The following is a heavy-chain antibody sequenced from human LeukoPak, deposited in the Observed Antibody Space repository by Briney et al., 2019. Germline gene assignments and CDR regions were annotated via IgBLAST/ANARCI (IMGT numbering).Heavy chain of an antibody. Sequence: SVKVSCKASGGTFSSYAISWVRQAPGQGLEWMGRIIPIFGTANYAQKFQGRVTITADESTSTAYMELSSLRSEDTAVYYCARRLTGDLVGVVWNWFDPWGQGTLVTVSS. CDR3: ARRLTGDLVGVVWNWFDP. CDR2: IIPIFGTA. J-gene: IGHJ5*02. D-gene: IGHD7-27*01. CDR1: GGTFSSYA. V-gene: IGHV1-69*13.